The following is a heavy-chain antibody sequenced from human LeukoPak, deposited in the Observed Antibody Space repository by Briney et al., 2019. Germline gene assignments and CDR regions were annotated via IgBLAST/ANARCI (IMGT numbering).Heavy chain of an antibody. CDR2: IYSGGST. J-gene: IGHJ4*02. Sequence: QPGGSLRLSCAASGCTVSSNYMSWVRQAPGKGLEWVSVIYSGGSTYYTDSVKGRFTISRHNSKNTLYLQMNSLTAEDTAVYYCARVNVDTAMVGFDYWGQGTLVTVSS. V-gene: IGHV3-53*04. CDR3: ARVNVDTAMVGFDY. D-gene: IGHD5-18*01. CDR1: GCTVSSNY.